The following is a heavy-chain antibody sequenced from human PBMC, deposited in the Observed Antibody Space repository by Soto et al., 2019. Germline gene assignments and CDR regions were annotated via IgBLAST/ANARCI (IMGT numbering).Heavy chain of an antibody. J-gene: IGHJ4*02. CDR3: ARSQGLLPAAVLDY. V-gene: IGHV3-33*01. CDR2: IWYDGSNK. D-gene: IGHD6-19*01. Sequence: QVQLVESGGGVVQPGRSLRLSCAASGFTFSSYGMHWVRQAPGKGLEWVAVIWYDGSNKYYADSVKGRFTISRDNSKNTLYLEMNSRRAEDTAVYYCARSQGLLPAAVLDYWGQGTLVTVSS. CDR1: GFTFSSYG.